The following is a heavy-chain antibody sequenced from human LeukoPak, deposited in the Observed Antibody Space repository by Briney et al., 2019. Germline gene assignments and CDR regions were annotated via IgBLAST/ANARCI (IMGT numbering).Heavy chain of an antibody. CDR2: IIPIFGTA. CDR1: GGTFSSYA. V-gene: IGHV1-69*06. J-gene: IGHJ4*02. CDR3: ARDVSKAGHSSGWYYDY. Sequence: ASVKVSCKASGGTFSSYAISWVRQAPGQGLERMGWIIPIFGTANYAQKFQGRVTITADKSTSTAYMELSSLRSEDTAVYYCARDVSKAGHSSGWYYDYWGQGTLVTVSS. D-gene: IGHD6-19*01.